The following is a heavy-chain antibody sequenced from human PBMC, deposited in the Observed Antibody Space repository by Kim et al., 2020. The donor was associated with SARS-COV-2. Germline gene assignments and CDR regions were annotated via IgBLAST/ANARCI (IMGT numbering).Heavy chain of an antibody. Sequence: SETLSLTCTVSGDSIRGGNYYWGWIRQPPGKGLGWIGNVDYTGNNYYNPSLKSRLTLSVYTSRGQFSLKLSFVSAADTAVYYCARLARGLGAGSRFDPWGQGTLGTVSS. CDR3: ARLARGLGAGSRFDP. CDR2: VDYTGNN. J-gene: IGHJ5*02. CDR1: GDSIRGGNYY. D-gene: IGHD3-16*01. V-gene: IGHV4-39*01.